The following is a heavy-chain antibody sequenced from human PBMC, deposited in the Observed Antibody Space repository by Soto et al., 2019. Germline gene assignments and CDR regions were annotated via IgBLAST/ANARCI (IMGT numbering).Heavy chain of an antibody. CDR1: GFTFSDYY. D-gene: IGHD3-10*01. CDR3: ARARAVRWFGERAAFDI. V-gene: IGHV3-11*05. J-gene: IGHJ3*02. CDR2: ISTSSTSGSSTYT. Sequence: QVQLVESGGGYVQPGGSLRLSCAASGFTFSDYYMTWIRQAPGKGLEWVSYISTSSTSGSSTYTNYADSVKGRFTISRENGDNSRYLQMNSLRAEDTAVYYCARARAVRWFGERAAFDIWVQGTMVTVSS.